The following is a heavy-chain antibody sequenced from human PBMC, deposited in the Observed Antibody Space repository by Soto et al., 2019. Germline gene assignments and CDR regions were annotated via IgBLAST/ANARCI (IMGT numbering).Heavy chain of an antibody. D-gene: IGHD2-8*02. V-gene: IGHV4-34*01. J-gene: IGHJ4*02. Sequence: QVQLQQWDAGLLKPSETLSLTCAVYGGSFSGYYWTWIRQPPGTGLEWIGEINHSGSTNYNPSLKSRVTISVDTSKNQFSLKLTSVTAADTAVYYCARDKITGLFDYWGQATLVTVSS. CDR3: ARDKITGLFDY. CDR1: GGSFSGYY. CDR2: INHSGST.